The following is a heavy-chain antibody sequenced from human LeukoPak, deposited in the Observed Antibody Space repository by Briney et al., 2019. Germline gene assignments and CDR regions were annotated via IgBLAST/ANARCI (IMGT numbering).Heavy chain of an antibody. V-gene: IGHV3-48*03. Sequence: GGSLRLSCAAPGFTFSTYEMNWVRQAPGKGLEWVSYISSSGSTIYYADSVKGRFTISRDNAKNSLYLQMNSLRAEDTAVYYCAKGKDSVAGATNDYWGQGTLVTVSS. CDR2: ISSSGSTI. CDR1: GFTFSTYE. CDR3: AKGKDSVAGATNDY. J-gene: IGHJ4*02. D-gene: IGHD6-19*01.